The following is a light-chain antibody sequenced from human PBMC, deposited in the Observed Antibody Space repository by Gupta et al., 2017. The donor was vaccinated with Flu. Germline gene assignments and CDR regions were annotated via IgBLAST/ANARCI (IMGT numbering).Light chain of an antibody. CDR3: QQYNNYPST. CDR1: RGITDY. J-gene: IGKJ2*01. Sequence: DIQMTQSPSSLSASVGDTVTITCRASRGITDYLAWFQQKPGKAPKSLIFLTSSVHSGVPSRFSGSASGTDFTLTITSLQPEDSATYFCQQYNNYPSTFGQGTKLDIK. V-gene: IGKV1-16*01. CDR2: LTS.